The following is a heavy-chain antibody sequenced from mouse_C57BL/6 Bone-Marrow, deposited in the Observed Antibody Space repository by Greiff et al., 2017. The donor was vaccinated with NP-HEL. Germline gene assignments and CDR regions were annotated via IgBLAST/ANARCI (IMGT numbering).Heavy chain of an antibody. D-gene: IGHD1-1*01. Sequence: EVHLQQPGPVLVKPGASVKMSFKLLGYTFTDYYLKWVKQSHGKSLEWMGVFNPYNGGTSYNQKFKGNATLTVDKSSSTAYMELNSLTSEDAAVYYCAKGDYYGIAYWGQGTLVTVSA. V-gene: IGHV1-19*01. CDR2: FNPYNGGT. CDR1: GYTFTDYY. J-gene: IGHJ3*01. CDR3: AKGDYYGIAY.